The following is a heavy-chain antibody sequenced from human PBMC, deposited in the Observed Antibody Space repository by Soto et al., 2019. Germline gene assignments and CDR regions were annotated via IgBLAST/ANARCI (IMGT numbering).Heavy chain of an antibody. CDR3: ARCLSVKELYY. D-gene: IGHD1-26*01. CDR1: GGSFSGYY. CDR2: INHNGNT. V-gene: IGHV4-34*01. Sequence: QVQLQQWGAGLLTHSETLFLTCAVYGGSFSGYYWRWIRQPPGKGLEWIGEINHNGNTNYNPSLTSRDTLPVHTYKTQFSLKLSTVTAAETAVSYGARCLSVKELYYLGQGTLVTFSS. J-gene: IGHJ4*02.